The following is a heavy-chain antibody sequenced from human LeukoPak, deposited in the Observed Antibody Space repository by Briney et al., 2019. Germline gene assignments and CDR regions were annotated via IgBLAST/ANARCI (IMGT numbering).Heavy chain of an antibody. Sequence: SATLSLTCTASGCCFSAHFWRWIRQPAGQGLEWIGRIFTSGSTTYNPSLKSRVTMSVDTSKNQFSLRLTSVTAADTAVYYCARMVWDSGYLSNWFDPWGQGTLVTVSS. D-gene: IGHD3-22*01. CDR1: GCCFSAHF. CDR3: ARMVWDSGYLSNWFDP. V-gene: IGHV4-4*07. J-gene: IGHJ5*02. CDR2: IFTSGST.